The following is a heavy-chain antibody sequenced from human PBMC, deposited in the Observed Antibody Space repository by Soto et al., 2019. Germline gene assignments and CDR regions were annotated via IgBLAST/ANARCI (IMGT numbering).Heavy chain of an antibody. V-gene: IGHV3-7*01. Sequence: PGGSLRLSCAASGFTFSSYWMSWVRQAPGKGLEWVANIKQDGSEKYYVDSVKGRFTISRDNAKNSLYLQMNSLRAEDTAVYYCARDNYDFWSGWRGFDPWGQGTLVTVSS. D-gene: IGHD3-3*01. J-gene: IGHJ5*02. CDR2: IKQDGSEK. CDR1: GFTFSSYW. CDR3: ARDNYDFWSGWRGFDP.